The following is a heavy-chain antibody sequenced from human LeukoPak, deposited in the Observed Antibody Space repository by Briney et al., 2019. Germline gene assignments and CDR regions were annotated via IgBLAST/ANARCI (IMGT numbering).Heavy chain of an antibody. V-gene: IGHV3-23*01. CDR3: AKGAAAGKVDWFDP. CDR1: GFTLSNFA. Sequence: SGGSLRLSCAASGFTLSNFAMMWVRQAPGTGLQWVSTITGYGATFYADSVRGRFTIFRDTSMNTLFLQMNSLGAEDTAVYYCAKGAAAGKVDWFDPWGQGTLVTVSS. D-gene: IGHD6-13*01. CDR2: ITGYGAT. J-gene: IGHJ5*02.